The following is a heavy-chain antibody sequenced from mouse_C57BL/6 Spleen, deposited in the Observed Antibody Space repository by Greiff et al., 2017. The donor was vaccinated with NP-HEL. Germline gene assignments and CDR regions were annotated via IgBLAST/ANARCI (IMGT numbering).Heavy chain of an antibody. Sequence: VQLQQPGAELVRPGSSVKLSCKASGYTFTSYWMHWVKQRPIQGLEWIGNIDPSDSETHYNQKFKDKATLTVDKSSSTAYMQLSSLTSEDSAVYYCARRDGYYGYAMDYWGQGTSVTVSS. CDR1: GYTFTSYW. J-gene: IGHJ4*01. D-gene: IGHD2-3*01. CDR3: ARRDGYYGYAMDY. CDR2: IDPSDSET. V-gene: IGHV1-52*01.